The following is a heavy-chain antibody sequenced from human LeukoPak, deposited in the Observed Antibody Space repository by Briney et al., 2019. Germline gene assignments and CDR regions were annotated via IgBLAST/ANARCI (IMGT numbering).Heavy chain of an antibody. J-gene: IGHJ4*02. D-gene: IGHD6-19*01. CDR2: ISGSGGST. V-gene: IGHV3-23*01. Sequence: GGSLRLSCAASGFTFSSYAMSWVRQAPGKGLEWVSAISGSGGSTYYADSVKGRFTISRDNSKITLYLQMNSLRAADTAVYYCARPSVAGTLYYFDYWGQGTLVTVSS. CDR3: ARPSVAGTLYYFDY. CDR1: GFTFSSYA.